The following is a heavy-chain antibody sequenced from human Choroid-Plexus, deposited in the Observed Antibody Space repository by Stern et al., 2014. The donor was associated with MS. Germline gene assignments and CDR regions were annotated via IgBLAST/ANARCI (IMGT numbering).Heavy chain of an antibody. CDR2: LTYDGSNK. CDR1: GFTFGSCA. J-gene: IGHJ5*02. V-gene: IGHV3-30*18. D-gene: IGHD2/OR15-2a*01. Sequence: QAQLVESGGGVVQPGRPLRLSCVASGFTFGSCAMRWVRQAPGKGLEWVAGLTYDGSNKYYADAVKGRFTISRDNSQNTLYMQMSSRRPEDTAVDYCAKDRQYLTYFFDHWGQGSLVTVSS. CDR3: AKDRQYLTYFFDH.